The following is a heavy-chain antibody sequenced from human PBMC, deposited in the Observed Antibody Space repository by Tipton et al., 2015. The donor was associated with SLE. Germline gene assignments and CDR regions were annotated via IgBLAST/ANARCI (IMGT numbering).Heavy chain of an antibody. J-gene: IGHJ4*02. CDR3: VRDLIGGLYLDV. D-gene: IGHD2-15*01. CDR2: VYYTGIS. V-gene: IGHV4-59*11. CDR1: GGDIGSHY. Sequence: LRLSCNVSGGDIGSHYWNWVRQSPGKGLEWVAFVYYTGISDYNALLKGRVTVSVDKSKNEFSLTLRSVTPDDTAVYFCVRDLIGGLYLDVWSEGNLVTVSS.